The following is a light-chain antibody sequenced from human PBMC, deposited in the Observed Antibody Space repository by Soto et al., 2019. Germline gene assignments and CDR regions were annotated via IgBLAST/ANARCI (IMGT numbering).Light chain of an antibody. V-gene: IGLV1-51*01. Sequence: QSVLTQPPSVSAAPGQTVTISCSGSSSNIGNNYVSWYQQHPGTAPKLLIYDNNERPPGIPDRFSGSKSGTSATLVITRLQTGDEADYYCATWDSSLSAVVFGGGTKVTVL. CDR2: DNN. CDR3: ATWDSSLSAVV. J-gene: IGLJ2*01. CDR1: SSNIGNNY.